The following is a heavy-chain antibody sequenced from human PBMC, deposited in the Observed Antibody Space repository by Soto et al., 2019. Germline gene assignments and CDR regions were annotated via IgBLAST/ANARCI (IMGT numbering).Heavy chain of an antibody. V-gene: IGHV1-69*01. Sequence: QVQLVQSGAEVKKPGSSVKVSCKASGGTFSSYAISWVRQAPGQGLEWMGGIIPIFGTANYAQKFQGRVTITADESTRTADMELSSLRSEDTAVYYCAGRPTRGDWLDPWGQGTLVTVSS. CDR3: AGRPTRGDWLDP. CDR1: GGTFSSYA. J-gene: IGHJ5*02. D-gene: IGHD3-10*01. CDR2: IIPIFGTA.